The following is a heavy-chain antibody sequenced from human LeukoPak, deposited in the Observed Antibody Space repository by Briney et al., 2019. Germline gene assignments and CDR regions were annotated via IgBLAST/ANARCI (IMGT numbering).Heavy chain of an antibody. CDR1: GFTFSHYG. CDR2: ISGSGGST. D-gene: IGHD4-17*01. Sequence: GGTLRLSCAASGFTFSHYGMTWVRQAPGKGLEWVSAISGSGGSTYYAGFVKGRFTISRDNSKNTLYLQMNSLRAEDTAVYYCARGGGYGDYAFYYYYYYMDVWGKGTTVTISS. CDR3: ARGGGYGDYAFYYYYYYMDV. J-gene: IGHJ6*03. V-gene: IGHV3-23*01.